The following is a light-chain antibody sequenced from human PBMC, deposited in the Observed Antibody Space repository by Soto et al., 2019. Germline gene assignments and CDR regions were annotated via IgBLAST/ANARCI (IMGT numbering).Light chain of an antibody. CDR1: QNISSN. J-gene: IGKJ1*01. Sequence: EIVMTQSPATLSVSPGERATLSCRASQNISSNLAWYQQKPGQAPRLLIDGASTRATGIPARFSGSGSGTEFTLTISSLQSEDLAVYYGQQYNNWLWTFGQGTKVEIK. CDR2: GAS. CDR3: QQYNNWLWT. V-gene: IGKV3-15*01.